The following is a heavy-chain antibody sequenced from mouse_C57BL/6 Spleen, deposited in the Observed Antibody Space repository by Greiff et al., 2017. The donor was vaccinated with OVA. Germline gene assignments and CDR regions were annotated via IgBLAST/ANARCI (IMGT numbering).Heavy chain of an antibody. J-gene: IGHJ4*01. CDR3: ARGNYYSNHYYYAMDY. CDR1: GYTFTSYW. Sequence: QVQLQQPGAELVMPGASVKLSCKASGYTFTSYWMHWVKQRPGQGLEWIGEIDPSDSYTNYNQKFKGKSTLTVDKSSSTAYMQLSSLTSEDSAVYYCARGNYYSNHYYYAMDYWGQGTTVTVSS. V-gene: IGHV1-69*01. CDR2: IDPSDSYT. D-gene: IGHD2-5*01.